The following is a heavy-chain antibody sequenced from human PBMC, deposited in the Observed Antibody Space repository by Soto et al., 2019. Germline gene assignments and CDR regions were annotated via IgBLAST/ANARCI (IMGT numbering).Heavy chain of an antibody. CDR2: ISAIGATS. D-gene: IGHD6-19*01. CDR3: AKGAKQWLVLGGYFAS. Sequence: EVQLLESGGGLVQPGGSLKLSCAASGFYFDKYAITWVRQAPGKGLEWVSAISAIGATSHYADSVKGRFTISRDNSKNTLFLQMNSLRPDDTAVYYCAKGAKQWLVLGGYFASWGQGTLVTVSS. V-gene: IGHV3-23*01. CDR1: GFYFDKYA. J-gene: IGHJ4*02.